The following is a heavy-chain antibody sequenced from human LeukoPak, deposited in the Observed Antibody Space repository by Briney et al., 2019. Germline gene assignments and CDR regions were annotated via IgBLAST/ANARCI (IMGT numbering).Heavy chain of an antibody. CDR3: ARGWAAIDS. D-gene: IGHD5-18*01. CDR2: IGQDGTEK. J-gene: IGHJ4*02. V-gene: IGHV3-7*04. CDR1: GFTLSSYW. Sequence: QPGGSLRLSCAASGFTLSSYWMTWARQAPGKGLEWVANIGQDGTEKYSVDSVEGRFTISRGNAKNSLYLQMNSLRAEDTAVYYCARGWAAIDSWGQGTLVTVSS.